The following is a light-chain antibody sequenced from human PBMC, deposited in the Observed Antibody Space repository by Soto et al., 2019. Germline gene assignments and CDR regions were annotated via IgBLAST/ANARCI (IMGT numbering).Light chain of an antibody. J-gene: IGKJ4*01. CDR3: QQRSKWVA. CDR1: QSVSSN. Sequence: EIVMTQSPFTRSVSPGERANLSGRASQSVSSNLAWYQQKPGQAPRLLIYGASTRATGIPARFSGSGSGTEFTLTISSLQSEEFAVYYCQQRSKWVAFGRGTKVDIK. CDR2: GAS. V-gene: IGKV3-15*01.